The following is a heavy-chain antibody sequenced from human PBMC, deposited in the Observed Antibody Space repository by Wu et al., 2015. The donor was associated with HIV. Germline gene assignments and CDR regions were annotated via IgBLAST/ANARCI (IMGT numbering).Heavy chain of an antibody. V-gene: IGHV1-2*02. J-gene: IGHJ3*02. CDR1: GYIFSGHY. D-gene: IGHD2-2*01. CDR3: ARVFVVVPAGFSGEITAFDI. Sequence: QVQLVQSGAAVKKPGASVKVSCKASGYIFSGHYMNWVRQAPGQGLEWMGWIDPDGGGTRYAEKFQGRVTMTSDTSVSTVYMELTNLRPDDTAVYYCARVFVVVPAGFSGEITAFDIWGQGTMVAVSS. CDR2: IDPDGGGT.